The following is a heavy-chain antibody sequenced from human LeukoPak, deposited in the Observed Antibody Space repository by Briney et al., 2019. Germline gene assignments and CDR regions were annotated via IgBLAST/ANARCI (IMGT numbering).Heavy chain of an antibody. J-gene: IGHJ4*02. V-gene: IGHV4-34*01. CDR1: GGSFSDYY. D-gene: IGHD1-7*01. CDR3: SREEKVGELLADF. CDR2: INHRGST. Sequence: SETLSLTCAVYGGSFSDYYWAWFRQPPGKGPEWIAAINHRGSTDYNSSLKSRVTISVDTSKKQFSLKLSSVTAADTAVYYCSREEKVGELLADFWGQGTLVTVSS.